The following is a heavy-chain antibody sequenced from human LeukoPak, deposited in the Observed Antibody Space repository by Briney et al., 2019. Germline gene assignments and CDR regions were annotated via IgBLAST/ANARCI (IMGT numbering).Heavy chain of an antibody. J-gene: IGHJ4*02. Sequence: GSSVKVSCKASGGTFSSYAISWVRQAPGQGLEWMGGIIPIFGTANYAQKFQGRVTITADESTSTAYMELSSLRSEDTAVYYCARSYDFWSGYYTPFDYWGQGTLVTVSS. CDR1: GGTFSSYA. CDR3: ARSYDFWSGYYTPFDY. CDR2: IIPIFGTA. V-gene: IGHV1-69*01. D-gene: IGHD3-3*01.